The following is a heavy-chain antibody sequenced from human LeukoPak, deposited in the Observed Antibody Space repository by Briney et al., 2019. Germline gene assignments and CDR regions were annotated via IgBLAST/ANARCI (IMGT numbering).Heavy chain of an antibody. D-gene: IGHD3-3*01. Sequence: SVTVSCKASGGTFSSYAISWVRQAPGQGLEWMGGIIPIFGTANYAQKFQGRVTITADESTSTAYMELSSLRSEDTAVYYCARGITIFGPALDYWGQGTLVTVSS. CDR3: ARGITIFGPALDY. V-gene: IGHV1-69*13. J-gene: IGHJ4*02. CDR1: GGTFSSYA. CDR2: IIPIFGTA.